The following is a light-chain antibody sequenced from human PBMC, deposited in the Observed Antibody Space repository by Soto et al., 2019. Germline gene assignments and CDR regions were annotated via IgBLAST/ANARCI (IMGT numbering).Light chain of an antibody. Sequence: DIQMTGSASSLSASVLGIFTITFRASQSISSYLNWYQQKPGKAPKLLIYKASTLKSGVPSRFSGSGSGTEFTLTISSLQPEDFALYYCQQYGSSAPITFGQGTRLEIK. J-gene: IGKJ5*01. V-gene: IGKV1-5*03. CDR3: QQYGSSAPIT. CDR1: QSISSY. CDR2: KAS.